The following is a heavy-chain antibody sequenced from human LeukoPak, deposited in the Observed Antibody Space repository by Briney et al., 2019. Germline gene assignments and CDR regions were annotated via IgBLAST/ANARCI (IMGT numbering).Heavy chain of an antibody. D-gene: IGHD1-26*01. V-gene: IGHV1-2*06. CDR2: INPNSGGT. Sequence: ASVKVSCKASGYTFTGYYMHWVRQAPGQGLEWMGRINPNSGGTNYAQKFQGRVTMPRDTSISTAYMELSRLRADDTAVYYCARSIVGATCYYYYYMDVWGKGTTVTVSS. J-gene: IGHJ6*03. CDR1: GYTFTGYY. CDR3: ARSIVGATCYYYYYMDV.